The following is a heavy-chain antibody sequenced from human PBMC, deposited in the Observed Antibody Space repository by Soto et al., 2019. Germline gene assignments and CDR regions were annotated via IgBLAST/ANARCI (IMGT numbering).Heavy chain of an antibody. CDR3: AKTMARLGGYDMSWLAP. CDR1: GFIFSDYA. D-gene: IGHD5-12*01. V-gene: IGHV3-23*01. J-gene: IGHJ5*02. CDR2: ISGTRGRQRNT. Sequence: GGSLRLSCAASGFIFSDYAMTWVRQAPGRGLEWVSTISGTRGRQRNTFYTASVKGRFTVTRDNSKNTLFLQMNSLRVEDTAVYYCAKTMARLGGYDMSWLAPWGQGTMVTVSS.